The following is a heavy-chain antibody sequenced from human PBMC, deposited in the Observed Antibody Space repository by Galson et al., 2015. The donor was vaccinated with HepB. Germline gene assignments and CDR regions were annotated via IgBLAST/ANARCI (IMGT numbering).Heavy chain of an antibody. D-gene: IGHD3-10*01. J-gene: IGHJ5*02. CDR3: ARTPYYGSDVSFYNGWFDP. CDR2: IDTNTRNP. V-gene: IGHV7-4-1*02. Sequence: SVKVSCKASGYIFTNFAMNWVRQAPGQGPEWMGWIDTNTRNPTYAQGFTGRFVVSLDTSVSTAYLQISNLRAEDTAVYYCARTPYYGSDVSFYNGWFDPWGQGTLVTVSS. CDR1: GYIFTNFA.